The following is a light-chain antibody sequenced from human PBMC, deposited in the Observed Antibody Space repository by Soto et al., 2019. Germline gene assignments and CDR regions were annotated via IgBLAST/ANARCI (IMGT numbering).Light chain of an antibody. CDR1: QSVSTD. Sequence: ELVMTQSPASLSVSPGERATLSCRATQSVSTDLAWYQQKPGQAPRLLIYGESTRATDIAARFSGSGSGTEFKLTISSLQSEDFAVYYCHQYNKWPPTFGQGTRLEIK. V-gene: IGKV3-15*01. J-gene: IGKJ2*01. CDR3: HQYNKWPPT. CDR2: GES.